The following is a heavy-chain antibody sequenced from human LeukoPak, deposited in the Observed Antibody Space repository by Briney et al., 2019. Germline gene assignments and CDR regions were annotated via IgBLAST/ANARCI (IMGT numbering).Heavy chain of an antibody. J-gene: IGHJ4*02. CDR2: ISAYNGNT. D-gene: IGHD2-15*01. CDR1: GYTFTIYG. V-gene: IGHV1-18*01. CDR3: ARVRLGYCSGGSCYGDY. Sequence: ASVKVSCKASGYTFTIYGISWVRQAPGQGLEWMGWISAYNGNTNYAQKLQGRVTMTTDTSTSTAYMELRSLRSDDTAVYYCARVRLGYCSGGSCYGDYWGQGTLVTVSS.